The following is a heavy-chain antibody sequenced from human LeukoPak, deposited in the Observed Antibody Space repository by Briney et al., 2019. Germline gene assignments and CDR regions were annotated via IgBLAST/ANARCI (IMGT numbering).Heavy chain of an antibody. Sequence: SETLSLTCTVSGDSISSGNYYWSWIRQHPGKGLEWIGYIYYSGSTYYNPSLKSRVTISMDTSKNQFSLRLNSVSAADTAVYYCAREYRGYCSGGSCYGWFDPWGQGTLVTVSS. V-gene: IGHV4-31*03. CDR2: IYYSGST. CDR1: GDSISSGNYY. J-gene: IGHJ5*02. CDR3: AREYRGYCSGGSCYGWFDP. D-gene: IGHD2-15*01.